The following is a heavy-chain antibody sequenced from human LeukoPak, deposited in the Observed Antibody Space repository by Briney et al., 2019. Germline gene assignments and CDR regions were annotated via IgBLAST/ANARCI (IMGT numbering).Heavy chain of an antibody. Sequence: GGSLRLSCAASGFTFSSYAMHWVRQAPGKGLEWVAVISYDGSNKYYADSVKGRFTISRDNSKNTLYLQMNSLRAEDTAVYYCACLWGPKAESHFDYWGQGTLVTVSS. J-gene: IGHJ4*02. CDR2: ISYDGSNK. CDR1: GFTFSSYA. D-gene: IGHD3-16*01. V-gene: IGHV3-30*04. CDR3: ACLWGPKAESHFDY.